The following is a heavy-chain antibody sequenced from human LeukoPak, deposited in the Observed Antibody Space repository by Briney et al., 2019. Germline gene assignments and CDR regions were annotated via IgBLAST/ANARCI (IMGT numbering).Heavy chain of an antibody. V-gene: IGHV4-4*07. CDR1: GDSINNFY. CDR3: ARVYYGRTYDYWYFDL. D-gene: IGHD3-10*01. CDR2: VYSSGTT. Sequence: SETLSLTCTVSGDSINNFYWSWIRQPAGKGLEWIGRVYSSGTTDYNPSLKSRVSMSVDTSSNQFSLKLSSVTAADTAVYFCARVYYGRTYDYWYFDLWGRGTLVTVSS. J-gene: IGHJ2*01.